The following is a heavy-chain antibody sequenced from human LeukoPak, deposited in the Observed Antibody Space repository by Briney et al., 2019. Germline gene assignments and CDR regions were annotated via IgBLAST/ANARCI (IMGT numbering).Heavy chain of an antibody. V-gene: IGHV4-38-2*02. Sequence: SETLSLTCTVSGYSITSGYDWGWIRQPPGKGLDWIGSIYYRRTTYYNPSLKSRVTISIDTSKNQFSLRLSSVTAADTAVYFCAAEDYSGWRFDYWGQGILVTISS. J-gene: IGHJ4*02. D-gene: IGHD2-15*01. CDR1: GYSITSGYD. CDR2: IYYRRTT. CDR3: AAEDYSGWRFDY.